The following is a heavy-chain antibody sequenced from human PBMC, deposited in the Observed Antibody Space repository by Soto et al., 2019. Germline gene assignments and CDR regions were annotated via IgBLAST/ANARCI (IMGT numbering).Heavy chain of an antibody. J-gene: IGHJ4*02. V-gene: IGHV4-34*01. Sequence: QVQLQQWGAGLLKPSETLSLTCAVYGGSFSGYYWSWIRQPPGKGLEWIGEINHSGSTNYNPSLKSRVTISVDTSKNQFSLKLSSVTAADTAVYYCARLSTYYDILTGYYSGFFDYWGQGTLVTVSS. CDR1: GGSFSGYY. D-gene: IGHD3-9*01. CDR2: INHSGST. CDR3: ARLSTYYDILTGYYSGFFDY.